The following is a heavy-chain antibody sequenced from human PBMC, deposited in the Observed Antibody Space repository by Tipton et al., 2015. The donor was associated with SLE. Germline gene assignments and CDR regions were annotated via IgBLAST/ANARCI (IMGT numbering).Heavy chain of an antibody. CDR2: FFHSGST. V-gene: IGHV4-38-2*02. CDR1: GYSISSGYY. J-gene: IGHJ4*02. CDR3: ARFYYDASGYQAVDY. Sequence: LRLSCTVSGYSISSGYYWAWIRQPPGKRLEWIGSFFHSGSTYYNPSLNSRVSMSFDTSKNQFSLKLNSVTPADTAVYYCARFYYDASGYQAVDYWGQGILVTVSS. D-gene: IGHD3-22*01.